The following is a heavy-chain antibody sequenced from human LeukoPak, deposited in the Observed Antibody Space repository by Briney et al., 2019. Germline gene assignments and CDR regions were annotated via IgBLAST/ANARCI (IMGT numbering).Heavy chain of an antibody. J-gene: IGHJ4*02. CDR2: ISSGSSYI. Sequence: GGSLRLSCAASGFAFSSYSMNWVRQAPGKGLEWVSFISSGSSYIYYADSVKGRFTISRDNAKNSLYLQMNSLRAEDTAVYYCARDGGYSGYDYLFDYWGQGTLVTVSS. CDR1: GFAFSSYS. CDR3: ARDGGYSGYDYLFDY. D-gene: IGHD5-12*01. V-gene: IGHV3-21*01.